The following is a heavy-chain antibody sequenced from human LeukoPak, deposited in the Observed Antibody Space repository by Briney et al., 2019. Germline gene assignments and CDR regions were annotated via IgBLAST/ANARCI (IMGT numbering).Heavy chain of an antibody. CDR1: GFTFSSYD. CDR3: ARYLAFPGIAAAGIDY. D-gene: IGHD6-13*01. CDR2: ISYDGSNI. V-gene: IGHV3-30*04. Sequence: PGRSLRLSCAASGFTFSSYDMHWVRQAPGKGLEWVAVISYDGSNIYYADSVKSRFTISRDNSKNTLYLQMNSLRAEDTAVYYCARYLAFPGIAAAGIDYWGRGTLVSVSS. J-gene: IGHJ4*02.